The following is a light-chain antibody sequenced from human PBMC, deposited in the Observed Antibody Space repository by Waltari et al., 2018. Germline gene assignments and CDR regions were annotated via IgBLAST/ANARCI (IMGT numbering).Light chain of an antibody. V-gene: IGKV3-15*01. CDR1: QSVSPN. Sequence: EIVMTQSPATLSVSPGETATLPCRASQSVSPNVAWYQKKPGQAPRLLIYDASTRATSIPAKFRGSGSGTEFTLTISSLQSEDFAVYYCQQYNRWPPITFGHGTRLEIK. CDR3: QQYNRWPPIT. CDR2: DAS. J-gene: IGKJ5*01.